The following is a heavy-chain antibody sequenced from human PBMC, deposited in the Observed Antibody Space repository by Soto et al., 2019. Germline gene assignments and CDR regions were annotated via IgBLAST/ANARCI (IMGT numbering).Heavy chain of an antibody. Sequence: HVQLVQAGAEVKKPGASVKVSCKASGYIFTNYYIHWVRQAPGQGLEWMAIINPLPTSGSTNYAQKFQGRVTVTRDTSTSTVYMELSSLTSEDTAIYYCARDLTAAAYWGQGTLVTVSS. CDR1: GYIFTNYY. J-gene: IGHJ4*02. CDR2: INPLPTSGST. V-gene: IGHV1-46*01. D-gene: IGHD6-13*01. CDR3: ARDLTAAAY.